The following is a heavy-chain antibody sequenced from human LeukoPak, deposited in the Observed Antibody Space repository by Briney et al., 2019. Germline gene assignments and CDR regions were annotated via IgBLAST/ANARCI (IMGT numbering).Heavy chain of an antibody. Sequence: ASVKVSCKASGYRFTSYGISWVRQAPGQGLEWMGWITAYNDNTYYAQKLQGRVTMTTDTSTSTAYMELRSLRSDDTAVYYCARDLRRGSSSWYVSGGDYWGQGTLVTVSS. CDR3: ARDLRRGSSSWYVSGGDY. CDR2: ITAYNDNT. CDR1: GYRFTSYG. V-gene: IGHV1-18*04. J-gene: IGHJ4*02. D-gene: IGHD6-13*01.